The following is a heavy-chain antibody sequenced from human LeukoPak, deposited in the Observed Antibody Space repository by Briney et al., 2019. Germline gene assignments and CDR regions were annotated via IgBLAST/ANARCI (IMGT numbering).Heavy chain of an antibody. CDR3: ARPLSGTTDFDY. D-gene: IGHD1-20*01. Sequence: PGRSLRLSCAASGFTFSSYTMNWVRQAPGKGLEWVSLISSSSSYIFYADSVKGRFTISRDNAKKSLYLQMNSLRAEDTAVYYCARPLSGTTDFDYWGQGTLVTVSS. J-gene: IGHJ4*02. V-gene: IGHV3-21*01. CDR1: GFTFSSYT. CDR2: ISSSSSYI.